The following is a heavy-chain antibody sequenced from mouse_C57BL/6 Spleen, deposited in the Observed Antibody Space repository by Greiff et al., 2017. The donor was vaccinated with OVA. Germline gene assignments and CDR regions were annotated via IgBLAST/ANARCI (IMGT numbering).Heavy chain of an antibody. J-gene: IGHJ1*03. CDR3: ARDGYYYFYFDV. V-gene: IGHV5-4*01. D-gene: IGHD1-1*01. Sequence: EVQLVESGGGLVKPGGSLKLSCAASGFTFSSYAMSWVRQTPEKRLEWVATISDGGSYTYYPDNVKGRFTISRDNAKNNLYLQMSHLKSEDTAMYYCARDGYYYFYFDVWGTGTTVTVSS. CDR2: ISDGGSYT. CDR1: GFTFSSYA.